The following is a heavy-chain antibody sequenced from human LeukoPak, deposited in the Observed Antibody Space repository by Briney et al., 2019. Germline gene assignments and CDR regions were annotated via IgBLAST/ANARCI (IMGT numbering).Heavy chain of an antibody. CDR1: GGTFSSYA. J-gene: IGHJ5*02. CDR2: IIPIFGTA. V-gene: IGHV1-69*05. CDR3: ARTRSGEMAT. D-gene: IGHD5-24*01. Sequence: SVKVSCKASGGTFSSYAINWVRQAPGQGLEWMGRIIPIFGTANYAQKFQGRVTMTRDTSISTAYMELSRLRSDDTAVYYCARTRSGEMATWGQGTLVTVSS.